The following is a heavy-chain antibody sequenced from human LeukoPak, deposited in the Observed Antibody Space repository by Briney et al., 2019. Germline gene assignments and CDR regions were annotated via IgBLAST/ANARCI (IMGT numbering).Heavy chain of an antibody. V-gene: IGHV3-7*05. J-gene: IGHJ4*02. D-gene: IGHD2-2*01. CDR1: GVTFSNDW. CDR3: VRDMGHADSWASDY. Sequence: PVGSLRLSCSVSGVTFSNDWMSWVRQAPGEGLEWVANINQDGSVNYYADSVKGRFTFSRDNAKTSLFLQMSSLRADDPAVYYCVRDMGHADSWASDYWGQGTLVTVSS. CDR2: INQDGSVN.